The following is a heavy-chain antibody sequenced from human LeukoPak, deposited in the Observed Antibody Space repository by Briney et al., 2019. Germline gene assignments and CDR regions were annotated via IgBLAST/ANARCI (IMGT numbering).Heavy chain of an antibody. CDR3: ARDPYGDYALDY. V-gene: IGHV3-64*01. D-gene: IGHD4-17*01. J-gene: IGHJ4*02. Sequence: GGSLRLSCAASGFTFSSYAMHWVRQAPGKGLEYVSAISSNGGSTYYANSVKGRFTISRDNSKNTLYLQMGSLRAEDMAVYYCARDPYGDYALDYWGQGTLVTVSS. CDR1: GFTFSSYA. CDR2: ISSNGGST.